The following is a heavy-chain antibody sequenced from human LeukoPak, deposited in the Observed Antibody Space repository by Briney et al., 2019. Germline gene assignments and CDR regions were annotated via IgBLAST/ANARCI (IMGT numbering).Heavy chain of an antibody. CDR1: GFTFSSYA. D-gene: IGHD2-2*01. CDR3: AKSWRGGYCSSTSCYGDY. V-gene: IGHV3-23*01. Sequence: GGSLRLSCAASGFTFSSYAMSWVRQAPGKGLEWVSTISGSGGSTYYADSVRGRFTISRDNSKNTLYLQMNSLRAEDTAVYYCAKSWRGGYCSSTSCYGDYWGQGTLVTVSS. CDR2: ISGSGGST. J-gene: IGHJ4*02.